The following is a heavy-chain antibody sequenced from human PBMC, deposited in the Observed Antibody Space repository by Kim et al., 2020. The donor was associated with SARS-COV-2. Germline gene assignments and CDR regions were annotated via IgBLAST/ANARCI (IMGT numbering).Heavy chain of an antibody. J-gene: IGHJ4*02. CDR2: IIPIFGTA. D-gene: IGHD3-22*01. Sequence: SVKVSCKASGGTFSSYAISWVRQAPGQGLEWMGGIIPIFGTANYAQKFQGRVTITADESASTAYMELSSLRSEDTAVYYCARGHDSSGSYIDYWGQGTLVTVSS. V-gene: IGHV1-69*13. CDR3: ARGHDSSGSYIDY. CDR1: GGTFSSYA.